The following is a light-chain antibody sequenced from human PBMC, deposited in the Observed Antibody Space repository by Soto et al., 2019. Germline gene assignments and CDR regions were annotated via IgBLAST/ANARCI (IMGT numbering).Light chain of an antibody. CDR1: SRDVGGYDF. J-gene: IGLJ3*02. CDR3: SSYAGSNNLV. Sequence: QSALTQPRSVSGSPGQSVTISCTGTSRDVGGYDFVSWYQKHPGKAPKFLIYEVSRRPFGVPDRFSGSKSGNTASLTVSGLQAEDEADYYCSSYAGSNNLVFGGGTKLTVL. CDR2: EVS. V-gene: IGLV2-8*01.